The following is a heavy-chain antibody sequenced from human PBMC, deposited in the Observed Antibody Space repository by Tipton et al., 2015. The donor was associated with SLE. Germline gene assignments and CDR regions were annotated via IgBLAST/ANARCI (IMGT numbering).Heavy chain of an antibody. D-gene: IGHD6-13*01. CDR3: AREDIAAGWFDP. V-gene: IGHV4-61*09. CDR2: IYTSGST. CDR1: GGSISSGSYY. J-gene: IGHJ5*02. Sequence: TLSLTCTVSGGSISSGSYYWSWIRQPAGKGLEWIGYIYTSGSTNYNPSLKSRVTISVDTSKNQFSLKLSSVTAADTAVYYCAREDIAAGWFDPWGQGTLVTVSS.